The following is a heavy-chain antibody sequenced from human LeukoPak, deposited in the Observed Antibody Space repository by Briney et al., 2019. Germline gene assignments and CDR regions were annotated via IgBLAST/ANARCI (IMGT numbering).Heavy chain of an antibody. Sequence: PGGSLRLSCTASGFTFSNYGMHWVRQAPGKGLEWVAVLSNDATNKYYADSVKGRFTISRDNSKNTLYLQMNSLRAADTAVYYCAGTDLNHAILSGYFESWGKGTLLTVSS. D-gene: IGHD3-9*01. V-gene: IGHV3-30*03. CDR3: AGTDLNHAILSGYFES. CDR1: GFTFSNYG. CDR2: LSNDATNK. J-gene: IGHJ4*02.